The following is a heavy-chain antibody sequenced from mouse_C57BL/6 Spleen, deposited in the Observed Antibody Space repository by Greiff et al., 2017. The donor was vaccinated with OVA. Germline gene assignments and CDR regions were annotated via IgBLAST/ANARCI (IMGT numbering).Heavy chain of an antibody. CDR3: ARSGIHYFDY. V-gene: IGHV1-61*01. J-gene: IGHJ2*01. CDR1: GYTFTSYW. Sequence: QVQLQQPGAELVRPGSSVKLSCKASGYTFTSYWMDWVKQRPGQGLEWIGNIYPSDSETPYNPTFKDKVTLTVDKSSSTAYMQLSSLTSEDYAVYYCARSGIHYFDYWGQGTTLTVSS. CDR2: IYPSDSET. D-gene: IGHD4-1*01.